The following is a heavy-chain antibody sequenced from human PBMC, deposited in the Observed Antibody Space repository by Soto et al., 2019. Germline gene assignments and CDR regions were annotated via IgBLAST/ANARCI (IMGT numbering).Heavy chain of an antibody. CDR2: IYPGDSDT. Sequence: GESLKISCKGSGYRFASYWIAWVRQVPGRGLEWMGIIYPGDSDTKYSPSFQGLVTMSVDKSTSTAYLQWSSLKAADTAVYYCARQGSSGYYYYGMDVWGQGTTVTVSS. V-gene: IGHV5-51*01. CDR3: ARQGSSGYYYYGMDV. CDR1: GYRFASYW. J-gene: IGHJ6*02. D-gene: IGHD3-10*01.